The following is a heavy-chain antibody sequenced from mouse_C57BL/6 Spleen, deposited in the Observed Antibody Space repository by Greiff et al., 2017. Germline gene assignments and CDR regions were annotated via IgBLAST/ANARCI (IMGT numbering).Heavy chain of an antibody. D-gene: IGHD2-4*01. J-gene: IGHJ1*03. V-gene: IGHV1-18*01. CDR2: INPNNGGT. CDR3: ARPYYDYDHWYFDV. Sequence: EVQGVESGPELVKPGASVKIPCKASGYTFTDYNMDWVKQSHGKSLEWIGDINPNNGGTIYNQKFKGKATLTVDKSSSTAYMELRSLTSEDTAVYYGARPYYDYDHWYFDVWGTGTTVTVSS. CDR1: GYTFTDYN.